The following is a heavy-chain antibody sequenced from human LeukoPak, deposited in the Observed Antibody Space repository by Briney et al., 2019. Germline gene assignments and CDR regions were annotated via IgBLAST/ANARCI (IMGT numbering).Heavy chain of an antibody. CDR1: GFTFSYYA. J-gene: IGHJ4*02. CDR2: ISYDGNEK. Sequence: GGSLRLSCTASGFTFSYYAMHWVRQAPGKGLEWVALISYDGNEKHYADSVKGRITISRDDSKNTLFLEVNSLRVEDTATYYCARDGVGYTYGYYFDYWGQGALVTVSS. D-gene: IGHD5-18*01. CDR3: ARDGVGYTYGYYFDY. V-gene: IGHV3-30*04.